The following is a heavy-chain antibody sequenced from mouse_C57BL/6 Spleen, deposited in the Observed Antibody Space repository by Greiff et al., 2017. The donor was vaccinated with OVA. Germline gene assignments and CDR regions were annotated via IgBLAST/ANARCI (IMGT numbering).Heavy chain of an antibody. CDR3: ARNYGYDEGVYYAMDY. Sequence: QVQLKQPGAELVKPGASVKMSCKASGYTFTSYWITWVKQRPGQGLEWIGDIYPGSGSTNYNEKFKSKATLTVDTSSSTAYMQLSSLTSEDSAVYYCARNYGYDEGVYYAMDYWGQGTSVTVSS. D-gene: IGHD2-2*01. CDR1: GYTFTSYW. J-gene: IGHJ4*01. V-gene: IGHV1-55*01. CDR2: IYPGSGST.